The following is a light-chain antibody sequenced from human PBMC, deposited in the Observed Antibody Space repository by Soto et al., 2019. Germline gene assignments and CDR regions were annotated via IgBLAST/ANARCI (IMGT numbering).Light chain of an antibody. CDR1: NSDVGGYNY. CDR2: DVS. Sequence: QSALTQPASVSGSPGQSITISCTGTNSDVGGYNYVSWYQQHPGKAPKLMIYDVSNRPSGVSNRFSGSKSGNTASLTISGLQAEDEADYYCSSYTSSSTSSVFGTGTKLTVL. V-gene: IGLV2-14*01. J-gene: IGLJ1*01. CDR3: SSYTSSSTSSV.